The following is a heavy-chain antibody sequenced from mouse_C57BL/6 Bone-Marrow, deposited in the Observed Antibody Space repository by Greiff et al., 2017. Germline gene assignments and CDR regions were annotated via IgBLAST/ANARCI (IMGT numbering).Heavy chain of an antibody. CDR1: GFSLTSYG. CDR3: AKNAHDYEAWFAY. Sequence: VQLQQSGPGLVQPSQSLSITCTVSGFSLTSYGVHWVRQSPGKGLEWLGVIWRGGSTDYNAAFMSRLSITKDNSKSQVFFKMNSLQADDTAIYYCAKNAHDYEAWFAYWGQGTLVTVSA. CDR2: IWRGGST. J-gene: IGHJ3*01. D-gene: IGHD2-4*01. V-gene: IGHV2-5*01.